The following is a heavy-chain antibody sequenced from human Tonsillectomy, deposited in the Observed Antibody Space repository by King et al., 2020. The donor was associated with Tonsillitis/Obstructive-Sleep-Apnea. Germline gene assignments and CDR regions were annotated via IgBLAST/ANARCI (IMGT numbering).Heavy chain of an antibody. CDR1: GFTFSSYE. Sequence: VQLVESGGGLVQPGGSLRLSCAASGFTFSSYEMNWVRQAPGKGLEWVSYISSSGGTINYADSVKGRFTISRVNAKNSLYLQMNSLRVEDTAVYYCAREVGYYGSGSYADYWGQGTLVTVSS. D-gene: IGHD3-10*01. V-gene: IGHV3-48*03. CDR3: AREVGYYGSGSYADY. J-gene: IGHJ4*02. CDR2: ISSSGGTI.